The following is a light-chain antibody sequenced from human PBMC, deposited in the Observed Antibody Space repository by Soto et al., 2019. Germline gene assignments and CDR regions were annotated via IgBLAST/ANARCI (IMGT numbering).Light chain of an antibody. V-gene: IGKV1-39*01. J-gene: IGKJ1*01. CDR2: SAY. Sequence: DIQMTQSPSSLSASVGDRVTITCRASQNIDTYLNWYLQKPGQAPKLLIYSAYSLQSGVSPRFSGDGSGTDSTLTISSLQPEDFATYYCQQSYNFPRTFGQGTTV. CDR1: QNIDTY. CDR3: QQSYNFPRT.